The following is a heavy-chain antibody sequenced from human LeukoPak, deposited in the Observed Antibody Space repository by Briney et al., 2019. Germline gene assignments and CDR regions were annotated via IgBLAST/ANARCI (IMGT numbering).Heavy chain of an antibody. Sequence: GGSLRLSCGGSGFTFKSFSMHWVRQAPGKGLEWVSDISSNSGIKSYADSVKGRFTISRDNAKNSLYLQMNSLRAEDTAVYYCARAYDFWSGPGGYWGQGTLVTVSS. V-gene: IGHV3-48*01. J-gene: IGHJ4*02. CDR3: ARAYDFWSGPGGY. CDR2: ISSNSGIK. D-gene: IGHD3-3*01. CDR1: GFTFKSFS.